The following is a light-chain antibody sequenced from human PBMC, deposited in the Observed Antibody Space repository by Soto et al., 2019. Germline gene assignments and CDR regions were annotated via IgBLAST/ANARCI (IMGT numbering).Light chain of an antibody. CDR3: CSYAGNYFVI. Sequence: QSVLTQPRSVSGSPGQSVTISCTGTSSDVGGYNYVSWYQQHPGKAPQLIIYDVSKRPSGVPDRFSGSKSANTASLTISGLQAEDEADYYCCSYAGNYFVIFGGGTKVTVL. CDR2: DVS. CDR1: SSDVGGYNY. J-gene: IGLJ2*01. V-gene: IGLV2-11*01.